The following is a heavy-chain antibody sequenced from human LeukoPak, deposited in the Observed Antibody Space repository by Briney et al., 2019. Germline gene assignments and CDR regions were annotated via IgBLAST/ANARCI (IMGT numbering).Heavy chain of an antibody. D-gene: IGHD3-3*01. CDR3: ARERDFWSGYYRVLDWFDP. Sequence: GASVKVSCKASGGTFSSYAISWVRQAPGQGLEWMGGIIPIFGTANYALKFQGRVTITADGSTSTAYMELSSLRSEDTAVYYCARERDFWSGYYRVLDWFDPWGQGTLVTVSS. V-gene: IGHV1-69*13. CDR2: IIPIFGTA. J-gene: IGHJ5*02. CDR1: GGTFSSYA.